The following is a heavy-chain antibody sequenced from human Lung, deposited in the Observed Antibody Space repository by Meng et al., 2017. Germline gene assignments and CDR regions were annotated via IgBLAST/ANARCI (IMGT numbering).Heavy chain of an antibody. V-gene: IGHV3-23*01. J-gene: IGHJ4*02. CDR3: VRRIEYSSSSGY. Sequence: EVQLLESGGGLVQPGGSARLACVASGFTFSSYAMTWVRQAPGKGLEWVSSISGSGGSTYYADSVRGRFTISRDNSKNAVYLQMNSLRAEETAIYYCVRRIEYSSSSGYWGQGTLVTVSS. D-gene: IGHD6-6*01. CDR1: GFTFSSYA. CDR2: ISGSGGST.